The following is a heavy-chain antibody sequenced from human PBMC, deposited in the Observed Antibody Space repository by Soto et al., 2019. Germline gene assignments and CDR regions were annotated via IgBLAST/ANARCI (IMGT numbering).Heavy chain of an antibody. CDR3: TTESPQISTSCCFGHGMDV. Sequence: GGSLRLSCAASGFTFSNAWMNWVRQAPGKGLEWVGRIKSKTDGGTTDYAAPVKGRFTISRDDSKNTLCLQMNSLKTEDTAVYYCTTESPQISTSCCFGHGMDVWAQGTTVTVSS. D-gene: IGHD2-2*01. V-gene: IGHV3-15*07. J-gene: IGHJ6*02. CDR1: GFTFSNAW. CDR2: IKSKTDGGTT.